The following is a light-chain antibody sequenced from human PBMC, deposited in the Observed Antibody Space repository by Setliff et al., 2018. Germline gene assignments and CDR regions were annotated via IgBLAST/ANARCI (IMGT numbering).Light chain of an antibody. CDR2: EVS. J-gene: IGLJ1*01. CDR1: SSDVGSYNL. V-gene: IGLV2-23*02. Sequence: QSVLTQPASVSGSPGQSITISCTGTSSDVGSYNLVSWYQQHPGKAPKLMIYEVSKRPSGVSNRFSGSKSGNTASLTISGPQAEDEADYYCCSYAGSSTDVFGTGTKVTVL. CDR3: CSYAGSSTDV.